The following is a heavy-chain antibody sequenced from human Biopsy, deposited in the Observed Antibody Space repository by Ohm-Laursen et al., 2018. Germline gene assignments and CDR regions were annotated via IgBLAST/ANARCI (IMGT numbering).Heavy chain of an antibody. V-gene: IGHV1-69*06. J-gene: IGHJ4*02. D-gene: IGHD1-26*01. CDR2: IIPFFGTP. Sequence: GASVKVSCKPSGGSFSSYAISWVRQAPGQGLEWMGGIIPFFGTPNYAQMFQGRVTITADTSTITAYMELSSLRSDDTAVYYCARDALGGGSYRFFYWGQGSLVTVSS. CDR1: GGSFSSYA. CDR3: ARDALGGGSYRFFY.